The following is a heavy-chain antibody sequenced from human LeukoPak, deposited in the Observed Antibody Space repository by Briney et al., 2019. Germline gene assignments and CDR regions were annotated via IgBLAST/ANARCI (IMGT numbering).Heavy chain of an antibody. Sequence: SETLSLTCTVSGGSISSYYWSWIRQPPGKGLEWIGYIYYSGSTNYNPSLKSRVTISVDTSKNQFSLKLSSVTAADTAVYYCARDGASSGSYNRYYFDYWGQGTLATVSS. CDR2: IYYSGST. CDR1: GGSISSYY. CDR3: ARDGASSGSYNRYYFDY. J-gene: IGHJ4*02. D-gene: IGHD1-26*01. V-gene: IGHV4-59*01.